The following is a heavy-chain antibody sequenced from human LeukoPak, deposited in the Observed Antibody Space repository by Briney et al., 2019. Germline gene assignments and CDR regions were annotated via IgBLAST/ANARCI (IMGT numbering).Heavy chain of an antibody. CDR3: ARDKAVRIAAAGTVSNWFDP. J-gene: IGHJ5*02. V-gene: IGHV4-31*01. Sequence: PSQTLSLTCTVSVDSLSRGGSYSSSIRQHPGNGLEWIWYIYSTGSTFYNPSLKSEVTLSVATSKNPFTLKLTAVTATAPALYSCARDKAVRIAAAGTVSNWFDPWGQGTLVTVSS. D-gene: IGHD6-13*01. CDR1: VDSLSRGGSY. CDR2: IYSTGST.